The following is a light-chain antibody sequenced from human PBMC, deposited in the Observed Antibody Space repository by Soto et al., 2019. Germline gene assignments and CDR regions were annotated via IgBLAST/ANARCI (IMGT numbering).Light chain of an antibody. CDR3: QQHNHWPLT. J-gene: IGKJ4*01. V-gene: IGKV3-15*01. Sequence: EIVLTQSPATLSLSPGERATLSCRASQSVSSNLTWYQQKPGQAHRLLIYGASTRATGIPARFSGSGSGTEFTLTISSLQSEDFAVYSCQQHNHWPLTFGGGTKVEIK. CDR2: GAS. CDR1: QSVSSN.